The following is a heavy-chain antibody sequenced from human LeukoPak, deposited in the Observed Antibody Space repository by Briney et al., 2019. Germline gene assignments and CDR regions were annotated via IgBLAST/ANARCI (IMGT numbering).Heavy chain of an antibody. CDR1: GITFSSSG. J-gene: IGHJ4*02. Sequence: GGSLRLSCAASGITFSSSGISWVRQAPGKGLEWVSAISSGGNTYYADSVKGRFTISRDSSKNTLYLQMNSLRAEDTAVYFCAKRGISGTKEFDYWGQGTLVTVSS. CDR2: ISSGGNT. D-gene: IGHD1-7*01. V-gene: IGHV3-23*01. CDR3: AKRGISGTKEFDY.